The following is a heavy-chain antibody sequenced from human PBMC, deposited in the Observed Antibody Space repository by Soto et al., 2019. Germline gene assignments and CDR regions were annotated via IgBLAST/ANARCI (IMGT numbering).Heavy chain of an antibody. CDR2: IIPIIDTT. Sequence: QVELVQSVAEVKKPGSSVKVSCKASGVTFSSYAINWVRQAPGQGLEWIGGIIPIIDTTNYAQKFQGRVKVTADESTRTTYMELSSLRSEDMAVYYCVRGRDGHNSYYFDHWCPGTQVAVSS. V-gene: IGHV1-69*01. J-gene: IGHJ4*02. CDR1: GVTFSSYA. CDR3: VRGRDGHNSYYFDH.